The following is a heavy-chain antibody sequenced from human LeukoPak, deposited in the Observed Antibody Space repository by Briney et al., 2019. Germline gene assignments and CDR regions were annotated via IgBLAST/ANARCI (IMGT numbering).Heavy chain of an antibody. D-gene: IGHD2-15*01. CDR3: ARGEVALNWFDP. V-gene: IGHV4-59*01. CDR2: IYYSGST. Sequence: SETLSLTCTVSGGSISSYYWTWIRQPPGKGLEWIAYIYYSGSTNYNPSLKSRVTVSVDKSKNQFSLKLRSVTAADTAVYYCARGEVALNWFDPWGQGTLVTVSS. CDR1: GGSISSYY. J-gene: IGHJ5*02.